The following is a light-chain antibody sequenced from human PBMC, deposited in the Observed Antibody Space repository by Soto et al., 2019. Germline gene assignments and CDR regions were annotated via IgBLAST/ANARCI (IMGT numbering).Light chain of an antibody. CDR2: AAS. Sequence: DTQMTQSPSSLSASVGDRVTITCRASQGISDFLAWYQQKPGKVPKLLIYAASTLQSGVPSRFSGSGSGTDFTLTISGLQPEDVATYYCQKYNSAPSLTFGGGTKVEIK. V-gene: IGKV1-27*01. J-gene: IGKJ4*01. CDR1: QGISDF. CDR3: QKYNSAPSLT.